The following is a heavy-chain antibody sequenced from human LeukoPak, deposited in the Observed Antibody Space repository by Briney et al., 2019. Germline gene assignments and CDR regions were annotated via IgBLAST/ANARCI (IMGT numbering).Heavy chain of an antibody. CDR3: ARDGFRGSGSLW. J-gene: IGHJ4*02. V-gene: IGHV1-69*13. D-gene: IGHD3-10*01. CDR2: IIPIFGTA. CDR1: GGTFSSYA. Sequence: GASVKVSCKASGGTFSSYAISWVRQAPGQGLEWMGGIIPIFGTANYAQKFQGRVTITADESTSTAYMELSSLRSEDTAVYYCARDGFRGSGSLWWGQGTLVTVSS.